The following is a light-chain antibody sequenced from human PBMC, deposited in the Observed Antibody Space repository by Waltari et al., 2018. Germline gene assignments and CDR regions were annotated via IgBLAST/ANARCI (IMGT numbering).Light chain of an antibody. CDR1: QYISNY. CDR2: DAS. J-gene: IGKJ5*01. Sequence: NVLTQSPATLSLSPGERATLSCRASQYISNYLAWYQQKPGQAPRLLIYDASNRAPGIPARFSGSGSGTDFTLTISGLEPEDFAVYYCQQRYNWPPITFGQGTRLEIK. CDR3: QQRYNWPPIT. V-gene: IGKV3-11*01.